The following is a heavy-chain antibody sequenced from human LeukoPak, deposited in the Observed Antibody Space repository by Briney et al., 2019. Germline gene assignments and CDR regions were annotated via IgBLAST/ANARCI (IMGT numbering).Heavy chain of an antibody. V-gene: IGHV3-33*01. CDR1: GFTFGGYG. CDR2: IAYDGSRA. J-gene: IGHJ4*02. Sequence: GGSLRLSCAGSGFTFGGYGMHWFRQTPGKGLEWEAVIAYDGSRAFYADSVKGRFTISRDNSKNTMSVQMDDLRAEDTAVYYCTRYNNDHFDYWGQGTLVTVSS. CDR3: TRYNNDHFDY. D-gene: IGHD1-14*01.